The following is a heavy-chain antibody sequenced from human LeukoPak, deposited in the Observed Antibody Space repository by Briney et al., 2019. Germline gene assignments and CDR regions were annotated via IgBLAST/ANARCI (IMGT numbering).Heavy chain of an antibody. CDR2: TYYSGST. D-gene: IGHD6-13*01. Sequence: PSETLSLTCTVSGGSISSYYWSWIRQPPGKGLEWIGYTYYSGSTNYNPSLKSRVTISVDTSKNQFSLKLSSVTAADTAVYYCARGSSSWINWFDPWGQGTLVTVSS. V-gene: IGHV4-59*01. CDR3: ARGSSSWINWFDP. CDR1: GGSISSYY. J-gene: IGHJ5*02.